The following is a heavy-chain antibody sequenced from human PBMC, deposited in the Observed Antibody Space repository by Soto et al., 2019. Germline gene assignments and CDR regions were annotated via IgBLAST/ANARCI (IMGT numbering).Heavy chain of an antibody. V-gene: IGHV1-8*01. J-gene: IGHJ5*02. Sequence: ASVKVSCKASGYACSNNDINWVRQAAGQGLEWLGRMNPNNGKTDYAQKFQGRLTMTRDTSISTVYMELSSLTSEDTAVYYCAKDFGGLYNWFDPWGQGTLVTVSS. CDR3: AKDFGGLYNWFDP. CDR1: GYACSNND. CDR2: MNPNNGKT. D-gene: IGHD3-16*01.